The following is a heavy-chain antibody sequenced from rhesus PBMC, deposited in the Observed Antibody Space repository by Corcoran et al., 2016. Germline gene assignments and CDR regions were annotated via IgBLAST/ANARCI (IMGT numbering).Heavy chain of an antibody. V-gene: IGHV3S18*01. CDR2: SIYEGGST. CDR3: VRAGAGLDS. Sequence: EVQLVESGGGLAEPGGSLRLSCAASGFTFNDYYIYWVRQAPGKGLEWVSGSIYEGGSTYYVDSGRGRFTISRENAKNTLYLQMDSLKNEDTAVYYCVRAGAGLDSWGQGVVVTVSS. CDR1: GFTFNDYY. J-gene: IGHJ6*01.